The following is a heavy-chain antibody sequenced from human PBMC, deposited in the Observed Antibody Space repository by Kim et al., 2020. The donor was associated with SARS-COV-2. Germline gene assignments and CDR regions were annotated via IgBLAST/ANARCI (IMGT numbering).Heavy chain of an antibody. D-gene: IGHD3-3*01. Sequence: GGSLRLSCAASGFTFSSYAMSWVRQAPGKGLEWVSAISGSGGSTYYADSVKGRFTISRDNSKNTLYLQMNSLRAEDTAVYYCAKDVYDFWSGYSLGYGMDVWGQGTTVTVSS. V-gene: IGHV3-23*01. J-gene: IGHJ6*02. CDR1: GFTFSSYA. CDR2: ISGSGGST. CDR3: AKDVYDFWSGYSLGYGMDV.